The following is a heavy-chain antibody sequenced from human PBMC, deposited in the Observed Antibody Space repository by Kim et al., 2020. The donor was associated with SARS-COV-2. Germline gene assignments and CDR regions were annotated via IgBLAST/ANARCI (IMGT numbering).Heavy chain of an antibody. CDR3: ARSIAAAVNWFDP. CDR2: IYYSGST. Sequence: SETLSLTCTVSGGSISSGGYYWSWIRQHPGKGLEWIVYIYYSGSTYYNPSLKSRVTISVYPSKNQFSLKLSSVTAADTAVYYCARSIAAAVNWFDPWGQGTLVTVSS. D-gene: IGHD6-13*01. V-gene: IGHV4-31*03. J-gene: IGHJ5*02. CDR1: GGSISSGGYY.